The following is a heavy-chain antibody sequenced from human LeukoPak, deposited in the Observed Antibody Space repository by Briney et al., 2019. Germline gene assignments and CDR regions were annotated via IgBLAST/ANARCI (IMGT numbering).Heavy chain of an antibody. D-gene: IGHD6-19*01. CDR1: GFSFRRYI. CDR2: ISTGSSTI. V-gene: IGHV3-48*04. CDR3: ARITVDTSGWYHFDY. J-gene: IGHJ4*02. Sequence: GGSLRLSCAASGFSFRRYIMNWVRQAPGKGLEWVSFISTGSSTIYYADSVKGRFAISRDDAKDSLYLQMNNLRAEDTAVYYCARITVDTSGWYHFDYWGQGTLVTVSS.